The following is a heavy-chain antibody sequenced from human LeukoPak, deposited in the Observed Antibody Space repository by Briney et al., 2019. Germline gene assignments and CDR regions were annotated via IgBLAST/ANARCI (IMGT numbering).Heavy chain of an antibody. J-gene: IGHJ3*02. D-gene: IGHD3-3*01. CDR3: ARVSEVLYYDFWSGYYRNAFDI. Sequence: ASVKVSCKASGYTFTSYDINWVRQATGQGLEWMGWMNPNSGNTGYAQKFQGRVTMTRNTSISTAYMELRSLRSDDTAVYYCARVSEVLYYDFWSGYYRNAFDIWGQGTMVTVSS. CDR2: MNPNSGNT. V-gene: IGHV1-8*01. CDR1: GYTFTSYD.